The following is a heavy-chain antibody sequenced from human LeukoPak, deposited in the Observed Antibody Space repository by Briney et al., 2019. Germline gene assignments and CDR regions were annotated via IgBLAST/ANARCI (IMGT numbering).Heavy chain of an antibody. CDR1: GGSISSGDYY. Sequence: SQTLSLTCTVSGGSISSGDYYWSWIRQPPGKGLEWIGDIYYSGSTYYNPSLKSRVTISVDTSKNQFSLKLSSVTAADSAVYYCARGSLYQGSYYDFWSGPMGGNWFDPWGQGTLVTVSS. CDR2: IYYSGST. CDR3: ARGSLYQGSYYDFWSGPMGGNWFDP. V-gene: IGHV4-30-4*08. J-gene: IGHJ5*02. D-gene: IGHD3-3*01.